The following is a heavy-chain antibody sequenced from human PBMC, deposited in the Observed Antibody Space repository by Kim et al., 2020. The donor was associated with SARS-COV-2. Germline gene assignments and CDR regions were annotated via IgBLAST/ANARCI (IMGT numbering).Heavy chain of an antibody. V-gene: IGHV4-39*01. CDR2: IYYSGST. Sequence: SETLSLTCTVSGGSISSSSYYWGWIRQPPGKGLEWIGSIYYSGSTYYNPSLKSRVTISVDTSKNQFSLKLRSVTAADTAVYYCASHSRIVVVPAAILAWGQGTLVPVSS. CDR1: GGSISSSSYY. J-gene: IGHJ4*02. CDR3: ASHSRIVVVPAAILA. D-gene: IGHD2-2*01.